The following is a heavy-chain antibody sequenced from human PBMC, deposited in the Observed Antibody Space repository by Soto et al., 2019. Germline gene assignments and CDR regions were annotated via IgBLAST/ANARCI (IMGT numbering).Heavy chain of an antibody. Sequence: GGSLRLSCAASGFTFSSYGMHWVRQAPGKGLEWVAVISYDGSNKYYADSVKGRFTISRDNSKNTLYLQMNSLRAEDTAVYYCAKDLTSIAARIYYYYGMDVWGQGTTVTVSS. D-gene: IGHD6-6*01. CDR3: AKDLTSIAARIYYYYGMDV. J-gene: IGHJ6*02. CDR2: ISYDGSNK. CDR1: GFTFSSYG. V-gene: IGHV3-30*18.